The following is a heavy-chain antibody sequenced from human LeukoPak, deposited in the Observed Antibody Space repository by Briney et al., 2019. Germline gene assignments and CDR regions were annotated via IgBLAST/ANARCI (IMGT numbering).Heavy chain of an antibody. V-gene: IGHV1-69*05. CDR2: IIPIFGTA. Sequence: SVKVSCKASGGTFSSYAISWVRQAPGQGLEWMGGIIPIFGTANYAQKFQGRVTITTDESTSTAYMELSSLRSEDTAMYYCARGSGPYVWGSYPHFDIWGQGTMVTVSS. CDR1: GGTFSSYA. CDR3: ARGSGPYVWGSYPHFDI. D-gene: IGHD3-16*02. J-gene: IGHJ3*02.